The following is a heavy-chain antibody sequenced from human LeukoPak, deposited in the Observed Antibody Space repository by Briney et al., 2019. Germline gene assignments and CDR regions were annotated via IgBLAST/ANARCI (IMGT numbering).Heavy chain of an antibody. CDR3: ASTLLTTGRHY. V-gene: IGHV4-4*07. J-gene: IGHJ4*02. D-gene: IGHD1-1*01. Sequence: SETLSLTCTVSGGSISSYYWSWIRQPAGKGLEWIGRIYTSGSTNYNPSLKSRVTMSVDTYKNQFSLKLSSVTAADTAVYYCASTLLTTGRHYWGQGTLVTVSS. CDR1: GGSISSYY. CDR2: IYTSGST.